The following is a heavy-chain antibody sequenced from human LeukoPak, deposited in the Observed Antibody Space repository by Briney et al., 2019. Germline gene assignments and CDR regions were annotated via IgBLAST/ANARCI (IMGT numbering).Heavy chain of an antibody. J-gene: IGHJ6*02. CDR3: ARYGSIYYYGMDV. V-gene: IGHV1-18*01. CDR1: GYTFTSYG. Sequence: ASVKVSCKASGYTFTSYGITWVRQAPGQGLEWMGWISAYNGNTNYAQKRQCRVTMTTDTSTSTAYMELRSLRSDDTAVYYCARYGSIYYYGMDVWGQGTTVTVSS. CDR2: ISAYNGNT. D-gene: IGHD1-26*01.